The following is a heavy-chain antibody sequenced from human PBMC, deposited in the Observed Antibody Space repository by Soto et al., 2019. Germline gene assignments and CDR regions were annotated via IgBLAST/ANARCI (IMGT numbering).Heavy chain of an antibody. Sequence: EVQLVESGGGLVKPGGSLRLSCAASGFTFSSYSMNWVRQAPGKGLEWVSSISSSSSYIYYADSVKGRFTISRDNAKNSLYLQMNSLRAEDTAVYYCARDPEYSSSSFYYYYYYMDVWGKGTTVTVSS. V-gene: IGHV3-21*01. D-gene: IGHD6-6*01. CDR3: ARDPEYSSSSFYYYYYYMDV. CDR1: GFTFSSYS. CDR2: ISSSSSYI. J-gene: IGHJ6*03.